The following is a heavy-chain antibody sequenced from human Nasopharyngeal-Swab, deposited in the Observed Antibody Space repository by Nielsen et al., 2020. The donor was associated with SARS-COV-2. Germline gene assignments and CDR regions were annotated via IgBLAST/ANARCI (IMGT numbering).Heavy chain of an antibody. CDR1: GYSFTSYW. V-gene: IGHV5-51*01. Sequence: GESLKISCKGSGYSFTSYWTGWVRQMPGKGLEWMAIIHPGDSDITYSPAFEGQVIISADTSISTAYLQWRRLKASDTAIYYCARQDYDFKGGPFDVWGQGTVVTVSS. CDR3: ARQDYDFKGGPFDV. J-gene: IGHJ3*01. D-gene: IGHD3-3*01. CDR2: IHPGDSDI.